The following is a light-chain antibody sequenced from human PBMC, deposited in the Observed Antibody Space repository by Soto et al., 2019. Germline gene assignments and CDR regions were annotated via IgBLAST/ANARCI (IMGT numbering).Light chain of an antibody. V-gene: IGKV3-15*01. Sequence: IVLTQSPATLSLSPVYRAPLSFRASQSVSSKLAWYQQKPGQAPRLLIYDSSTRATGVPARFSGSGSGTEFTLTISSLQSEDFAVYYCQQYNFWLAWTFGQGTKVDIK. J-gene: IGKJ1*01. CDR2: DSS. CDR1: QSVSSK. CDR3: QQYNFWLAWT.